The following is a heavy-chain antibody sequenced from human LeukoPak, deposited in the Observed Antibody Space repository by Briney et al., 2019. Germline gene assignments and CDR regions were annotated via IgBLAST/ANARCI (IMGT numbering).Heavy chain of an antibody. Sequence: PSETLSLTCTVSGYSIRNGYNWGWIRLSPGKGLEWLGSVYQSGSTYDNPSLKSRVTLSIDPSKNQFYLKLTSVTAADTALYYCARAEINDYSRYWGPGTPVIVSS. D-gene: IGHD4-11*01. V-gene: IGHV4-38-2*02. J-gene: IGHJ4*02. CDR1: GYSIRNGYN. CDR3: ARAEINDYSRY. CDR2: VYQSGST.